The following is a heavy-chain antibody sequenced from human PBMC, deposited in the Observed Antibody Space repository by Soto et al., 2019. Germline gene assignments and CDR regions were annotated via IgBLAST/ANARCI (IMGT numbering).Heavy chain of an antibody. J-gene: IGHJ5*02. CDR1: DYPFTTYG. CDR2: ITTYNGNT. CDR3: ASLRRTLLWFDP. V-gene: IGHV1-18*04. Sequence: ASVKVSCKSSDYPFTTYGFNWVRQAPGQGLEWMGWITTYNGNTNYAQKFQGRVTMTTDTSTNTTYMELRNLRSDDTAVYYCASLRRTLLWFDPWGQGTLVTVSS. D-gene: IGHD1-7*01.